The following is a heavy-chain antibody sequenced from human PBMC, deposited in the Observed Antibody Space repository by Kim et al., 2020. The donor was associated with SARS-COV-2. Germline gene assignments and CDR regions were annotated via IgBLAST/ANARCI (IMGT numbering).Heavy chain of an antibody. CDR3: ARSSLIMAVPGARPSDYYYYYGLHV. CDR2: IIRIFGAT. J-gene: IGHJ6*02. D-gene: IGHD6-19*01. CDR1: GGTFSKFA. Sequence: SVKVSCKASGGTFSKFAISWVRQAPGQGLEWMGGIIRIFGATDHAQKFQGRVSITADESASTAYMALSNLKSEDTAVYYCARSSLIMAVPGARPSDYYYYYGLHVWGQGTTVTVSS. V-gene: IGHV1-69*13.